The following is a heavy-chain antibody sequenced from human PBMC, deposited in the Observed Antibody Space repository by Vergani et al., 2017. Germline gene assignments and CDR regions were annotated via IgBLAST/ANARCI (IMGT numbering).Heavy chain of an antibody. CDR2: INHSGST. V-gene: IGHV4-34*01. J-gene: IGHJ6*03. D-gene: IGHD3-10*01. CDR3: ARLPYYYGSGSNYYYYYMDV. Sequence: QVQLQQWGAGLLKPSETLSLTCAVYGGSFSGYYWSWIRQPPGKGLEWIGEINHSGSTNYNPSLKSRVTISVDTSKNQFSLKLSSVTAADTAVYYCARLPYYYGSGSNYYYYYMDVWGKGP. CDR1: GGSFSGYY.